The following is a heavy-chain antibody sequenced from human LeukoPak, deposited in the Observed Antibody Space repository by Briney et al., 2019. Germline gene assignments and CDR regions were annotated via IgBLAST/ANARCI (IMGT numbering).Heavy chain of an antibody. V-gene: IGHV4-59*01. Sequence: SETLSLTCTVSGGSISSYYWSWIRQPPGKGLEWIGYIYYSGSTNYNPSLKSRVTISVDTSKNQFSLKLSSVTAADTAVYYCAATTTVVTPVFYWGLGTLVTVSS. CDR1: GGSISSYY. CDR3: AATTTVVTPVFY. CDR2: IYYSGST. J-gene: IGHJ4*02. D-gene: IGHD4-23*01.